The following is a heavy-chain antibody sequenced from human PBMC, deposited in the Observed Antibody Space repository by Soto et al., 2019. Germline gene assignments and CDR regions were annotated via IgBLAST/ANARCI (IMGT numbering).Heavy chain of an antibody. CDR2: IYYSGST. D-gene: IGHD3-10*01. CDR1: GGSISSYY. J-gene: IGHJ4*02. CDR3: ARHNYGSGSTYFDY. V-gene: IGHV4-59*08. Sequence: SETLSLTCTVSGGSISSYYCSWIRQPPGKGPEWIGYIYYSGSTNYNPSLKSRVTISVDTSKNQFSLKLNSMTAADTAVYYCARHNYGSGSTYFDYWGQGTLVTVSS.